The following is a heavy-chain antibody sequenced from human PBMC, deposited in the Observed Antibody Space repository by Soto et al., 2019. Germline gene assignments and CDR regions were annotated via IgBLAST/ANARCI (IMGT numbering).Heavy chain of an antibody. CDR3: ARQGDYDILTGSVPFDY. CDR1: GYSFTSYW. D-gene: IGHD3-9*01. J-gene: IGHJ4*02. CDR2: IYPGDSDT. V-gene: IGHV5-51*01. Sequence: PGESLKISCNGSGYSFTSYWIGWVRQMPGKGLEWMGIIYPGDSDTRYSPSFQGQVTISADKSISTAYLQWSSLKASDTAMYYCARQGDYDILTGSVPFDYWGQGTLVTVSS.